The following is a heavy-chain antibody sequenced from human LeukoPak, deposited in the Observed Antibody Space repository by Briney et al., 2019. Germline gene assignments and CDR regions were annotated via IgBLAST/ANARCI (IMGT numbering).Heavy chain of an antibody. CDR1: GGSISSSSYY. J-gene: IGHJ3*02. V-gene: IGHV4-39*01. CDR2: IYYSGST. D-gene: IGHD6-19*01. CDR3: ARQTVAGTDAFDI. Sequence: SETLSLTCTVSGGSISSSSYYWGWIRQPPGKGLEGIGSIYYSGSTYYNPSLESRVTISVDTSKNQFSPKLSSVTAADTAVYYCARQTVAGTDAFDIWGQGTMVTVSS.